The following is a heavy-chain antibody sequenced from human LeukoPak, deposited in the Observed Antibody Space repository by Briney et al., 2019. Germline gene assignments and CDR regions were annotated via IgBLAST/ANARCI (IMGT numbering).Heavy chain of an antibody. J-gene: IGHJ4*02. V-gene: IGHV4-39*01. CDR3: ARRSLTTNSPADY. CDR2: LYYSGST. Sequence: KPSETLSLTRTVSGGSISSSSYYWGWIRQPPGKGLEWIGNLYYSGSTYYNPSLKSRVTLSVDTSKNQFSLRPTSVTAADTAVYYCARRSLTTNSPADYWGQGTLVTVSS. D-gene: IGHD4-4*01. CDR1: GGSISSSSYY.